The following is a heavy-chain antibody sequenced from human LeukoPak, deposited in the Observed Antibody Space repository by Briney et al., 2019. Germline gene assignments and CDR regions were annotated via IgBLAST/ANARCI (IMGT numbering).Heavy chain of an antibody. CDR1: GFSFSNTW. D-gene: IGHD3-10*01. V-gene: IGHV3-7*01. Sequence: AGESLRLSCAASGFSFSNTWMAWVRQAPGKGLEWVANIKQDGSTKQYVDSVKGRFTISRDNAKNSLYLQVNSLRAEDTALYYCARDQTGSLDYWGQGTLVSASS. CDR2: IKQDGSTK. CDR3: ARDQTGSLDY. J-gene: IGHJ4*02.